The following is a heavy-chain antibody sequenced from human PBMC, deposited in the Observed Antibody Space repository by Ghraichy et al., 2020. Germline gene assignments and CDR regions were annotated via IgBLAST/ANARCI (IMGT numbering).Heavy chain of an antibody. CDR1: GGSFSGYY. Sequence: SETLSLTCAVYGGSFSGYYWSWIRQPPGKGLEWIGEINHSGSTNYNPSLKSRVTISVDTSKNQFSLKLSSVTAADTAVYYCARVGAVTTNPYYYGMDVWGQGTTVTVSS. D-gene: IGHD4-17*01. CDR3: ARVGAVTTNPYYYGMDV. V-gene: IGHV4-34*01. J-gene: IGHJ6*02. CDR2: INHSGST.